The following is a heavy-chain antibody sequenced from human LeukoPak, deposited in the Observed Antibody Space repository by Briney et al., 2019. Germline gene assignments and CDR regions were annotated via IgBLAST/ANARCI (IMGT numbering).Heavy chain of an antibody. CDR1: GYSFTSYW. CDR2: IYPGDSDT. CDR3: ARSLVQTNWGHDEGVDY. D-gene: IGHD7-27*01. Sequence: GESLKISCKGSGYSFTSYWIGWVRQMPGKGLEWMGIIYPGDSDTRYSPSFQGQVTISADKSISTAYLQWSSLKASDTAMYYCARSLVQTNWGHDEGVDYWGQGTLVTVSS. J-gene: IGHJ4*02. V-gene: IGHV5-51*01.